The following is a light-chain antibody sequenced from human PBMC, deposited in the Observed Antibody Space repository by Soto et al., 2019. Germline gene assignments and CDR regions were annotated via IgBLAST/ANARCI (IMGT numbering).Light chain of an antibody. CDR1: RSDIGDSNF. V-gene: IGLV2-14*01. CDR2: EVN. CDR3: DSFRSGTILV. J-gene: IGLJ1*01. Sequence: QSVLTQPASVSGSPGQSVTISCTGPRSDIGDSNFISWYQHSPGKAPRLLIYEVNNRPSGVSKRSSGSKAGNTASLTISGLLDDDEADYFCDSFRSGTILVFRSGTKVTVL.